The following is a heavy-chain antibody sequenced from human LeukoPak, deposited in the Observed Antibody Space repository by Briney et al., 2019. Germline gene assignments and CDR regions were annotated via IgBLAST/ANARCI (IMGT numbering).Heavy chain of an antibody. Sequence: PGGSLRLSCAASGCTLTVFPMHWVRQAPGHGMEWVAMISSDGSIIYYADSVRGRFTISRDKSKDAVYLDTNSLRSDDTAVYYCVRDPGMAAAGTSHFDFWGQGTLLIVSS. J-gene: IGHJ4*01. CDR3: VRDPGMAAAGTSHFDF. V-gene: IGHV3-30*04. CDR1: GCTLTVFP. D-gene: IGHD6-13*01. CDR2: ISSDGSII.